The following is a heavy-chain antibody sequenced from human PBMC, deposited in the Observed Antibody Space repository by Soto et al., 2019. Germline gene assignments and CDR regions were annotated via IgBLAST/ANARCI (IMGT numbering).Heavy chain of an antibody. J-gene: IGHJ4*02. CDR2: VNPNNGDT. CDR1: GYTFSNYD. V-gene: IGHV1-8*01. Sequence: QVQLVQSGAELKKPGASVKVSCKASGYTFSNYDMNWVRQATGQGPEWIGWVNPNNGDTGYAQKFXGXVXXTTDISTTTAYMELTSLRSEDTALYYCAKVSRKGSAIDFDYWGQGTLITVSS. CDR3: AKVSRKGSAIDFDY. D-gene: IGHD3-10*01.